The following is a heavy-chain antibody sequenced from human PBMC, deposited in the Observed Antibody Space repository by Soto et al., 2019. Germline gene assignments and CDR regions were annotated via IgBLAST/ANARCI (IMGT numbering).Heavy chain of an antibody. CDR1: GASLSSYY. CDR2: IYYSGST. D-gene: IGHD3-16*02. J-gene: IGHJ5*02. V-gene: IGHV4-59*08. Sequence: SETLSLTCVVSGASLSSYYWSWIRQPPGKGLEWIGYIYYSGSTNYNPSLKSRVTISVDTSKNQFSLKVTSVTAADTAVYSCARQSLRRSFGRLILVALDSWGLGSLVTVSS. CDR3: ARQSLRRSFGRLILVALDS.